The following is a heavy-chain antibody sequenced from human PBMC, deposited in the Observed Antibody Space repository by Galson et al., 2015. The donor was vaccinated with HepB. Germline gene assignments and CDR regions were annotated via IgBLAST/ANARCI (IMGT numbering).Heavy chain of an antibody. CDR3: ALGGFCTSGTCYPLDY. Sequence: SLRLSCAASGFTFRGYAMSWVRQAPGKGLEWVPSISGSGGSTYYADSVKGRFTISRDNSKNTLYLQMNSPRAEDTAVYYCALGGFCTSGTCYPLDYWGQGTLVTVSS. J-gene: IGHJ4*02. D-gene: IGHD2-8*01. CDR2: ISGSGGST. CDR1: GFTFRGYA. V-gene: IGHV3-23*01.